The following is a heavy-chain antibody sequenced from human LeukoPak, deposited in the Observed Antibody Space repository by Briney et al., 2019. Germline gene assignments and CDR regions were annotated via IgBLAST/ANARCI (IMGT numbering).Heavy chain of an antibody. V-gene: IGHV1-69*13. CDR1: GGTFSSYA. D-gene: IGHD2-2*01. Sequence: SVKVSCKASGGTFSSYAISWVRQAPGQGLEWMGGIIPIFGTANYAQKFQGRVTITADESTSTAYMELSSLRSEDTAVYYCATYCSSTSCYGKDWGQGTLVTVSS. CDR2: IIPIFGTA. J-gene: IGHJ4*02. CDR3: ATYCSSTSCYGKD.